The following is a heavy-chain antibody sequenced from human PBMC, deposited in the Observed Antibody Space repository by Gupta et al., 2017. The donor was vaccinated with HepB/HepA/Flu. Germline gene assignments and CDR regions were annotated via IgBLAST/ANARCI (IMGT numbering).Heavy chain of an antibody. Sequence: QVQLQQWGAGLLKPSETLSLTCAVYGGSFSGYYWSWIRQPPGKGLEWIGEINHSGSTNYNPSLKSRVTISVDTSKNQFSLKLSSVTAADTAVYYCARGSPLYSSSWWYYWGQGTLVTVSS. CDR2: INHSGST. CDR1: GGSFSGYY. J-gene: IGHJ4*02. CDR3: ARGSPLYSSSWWYY. V-gene: IGHV4-34*01. D-gene: IGHD6-13*01.